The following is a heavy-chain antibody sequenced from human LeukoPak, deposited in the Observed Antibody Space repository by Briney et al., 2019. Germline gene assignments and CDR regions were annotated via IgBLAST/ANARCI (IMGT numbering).Heavy chain of an antibody. CDR1: GFTFSYYG. Sequence: PEGSLRLSCAASGFTFSYYGMHWVRQAPGKGLEWVAVAYHVGWRGVSDKYYVDSVKGRFTVSRDNSKNTLYLQMSSLSTEDTAVYYCATGSGYYYDHWGQGTLVTVS. CDR2: AYHVGWRGVSDK. D-gene: IGHD3-22*01. CDR3: ATGSGYYYDH. J-gene: IGHJ4*02. V-gene: IGHV3-33*01.